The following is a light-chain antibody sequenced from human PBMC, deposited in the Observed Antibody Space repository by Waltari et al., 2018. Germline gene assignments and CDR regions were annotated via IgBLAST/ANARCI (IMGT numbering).Light chain of an antibody. Sequence: QSVLTQPPSASGPTGQRVTIPCPGSSSNIGSNTVTWYQQLPGTAPKLLIYSNNQRPSGVPVRFSGSKSGTSASLAISGLQSEDEADYYCAAWDDSLNGPVFGGGTKLTVL. J-gene: IGLJ2*01. CDR2: SNN. CDR3: AAWDDSLNGPV. V-gene: IGLV1-44*01. CDR1: SSNIGSNT.